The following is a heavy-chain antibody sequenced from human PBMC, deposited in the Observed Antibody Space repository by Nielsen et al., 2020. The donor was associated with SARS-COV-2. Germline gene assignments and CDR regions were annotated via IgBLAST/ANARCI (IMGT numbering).Heavy chain of an antibody. Sequence: SLKISCAASGFTFDDYAMHWVRQAPGKGLEWVSGISWNSGSIGYADSVKGRFTISRDNAKNSLYLQMNSLRAEDTALYYCAKGIEQWLLVDGYRRFDPWGQGTLVTVSS. CDR3: AKGIEQWLLVDGYRRFDP. J-gene: IGHJ5*02. D-gene: IGHD6-19*01. V-gene: IGHV3-9*01. CDR2: ISWNSGSI. CDR1: GFTFDDYA.